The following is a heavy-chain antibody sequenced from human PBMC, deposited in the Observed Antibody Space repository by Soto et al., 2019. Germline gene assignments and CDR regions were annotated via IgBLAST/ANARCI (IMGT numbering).Heavy chain of an antibody. CDR3: AXVATYYYDSSGYYYGADY. CDR1: GGTFSSCA. D-gene: IGHD3-22*01. CDR2: IIPIFGTA. J-gene: IGHJ4*02. Sequence: SVKVSCKASGGTFSSCAISWVRQAPGQGLEWMGGIIPIFGTANYAQKFQGRVTITADESTSTAYMELSSLRSEDTAVYYCAXVATYYYDSSGYYYGADYWGQGTLVTVS. V-gene: IGHV1-69*13.